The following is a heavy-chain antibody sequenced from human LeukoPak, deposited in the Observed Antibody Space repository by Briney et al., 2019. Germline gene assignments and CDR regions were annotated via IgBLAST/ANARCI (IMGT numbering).Heavy chain of an antibody. J-gene: IGHJ4*02. V-gene: IGHV1-18*01. CDR1: GYTFTTYG. CDR3: ARGCFGEILCDN. CDR2: INNKHGNT. Sequence: ASVKVSCKTSGYTFTTYGINWVRQAPGQGLEWMGWINNKHGNTNYAQKFQGRVTMTTDTSTNTAYMELRSLRSDDTVVYYCARGCFGEILCDNWGQGTLVTVSS. D-gene: IGHD3-10*01.